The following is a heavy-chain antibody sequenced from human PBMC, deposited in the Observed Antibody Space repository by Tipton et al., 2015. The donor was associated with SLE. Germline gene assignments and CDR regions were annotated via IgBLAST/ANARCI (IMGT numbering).Heavy chain of an antibody. D-gene: IGHD2-2*02. V-gene: IGHV3-23*03. CDR1: GFTFSSYA. J-gene: IGHJ6*03. Sequence: SLRLSCAASGFTFSSYAMSWVRQAPGKGLEWVSDIYSGGSSTYYADSVKGRFTISRDNSKNKLYLQMNSLRAEDTAVYYCAQRAECSSTSCYNGYMDVWGKGPTVTVSS. CDR3: AQRAECSSTSCYNGYMDV. CDR2: IYSGGSST.